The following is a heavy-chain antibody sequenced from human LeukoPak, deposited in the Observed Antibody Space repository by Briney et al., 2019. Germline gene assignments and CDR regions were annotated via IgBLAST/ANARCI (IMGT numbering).Heavy chain of an antibody. J-gene: IGHJ3*02. CDR3: ARQGEGGPRGYGAFDI. CDR2: IYPGDSDT. CDR1: GYTFTNYW. D-gene: IGHD3-10*01. V-gene: IGHV5-51*01. Sequence: GESLKISCKASGYTFTNYWIGWVRQMPGKGLEWMGSIYPGDSDTRYSPSFQGQVTFSADKSITTAYLQWSSLKASDTAMYYCARQGEGGPRGYGAFDIWGQGTMVTVSS.